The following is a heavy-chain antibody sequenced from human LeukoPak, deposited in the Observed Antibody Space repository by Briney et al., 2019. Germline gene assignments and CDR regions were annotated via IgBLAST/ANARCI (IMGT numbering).Heavy chain of an antibody. CDR2: INHSGST. CDR1: GGSFSGYY. V-gene: IGHV4-34*01. J-gene: IGHJ3*02. Sequence: SETLSLTCAVYGGSFSGYYWSWIRQPPGKELEWIGEINHSGSTNYNPSLKSRVTISVDTSKNQFSLKLSSVTAADTAVYYCAGDFGYYYDSSGYYYGAFDIWGQGTMVAVSS. D-gene: IGHD3-22*01. CDR3: AGDFGYYYDSSGYYYGAFDI.